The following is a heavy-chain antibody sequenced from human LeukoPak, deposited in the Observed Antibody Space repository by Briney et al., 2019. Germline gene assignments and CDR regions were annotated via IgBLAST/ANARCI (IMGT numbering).Heavy chain of an antibody. V-gene: IGHV3-23*01. Sequence: PGGSLRLSCAASGFTFSSYAMSWVRQAPGKGLEWVSAISGSGGSTYYADSVKGRFTISRDNSKNTLYLQMNSLRAEDTAVYYCARSGHYGDYLYYFDYWGQGTLVTVSS. CDR1: GFTFSSYA. CDR2: ISGSGGST. D-gene: IGHD4-17*01. CDR3: ARSGHYGDYLYYFDY. J-gene: IGHJ4*02.